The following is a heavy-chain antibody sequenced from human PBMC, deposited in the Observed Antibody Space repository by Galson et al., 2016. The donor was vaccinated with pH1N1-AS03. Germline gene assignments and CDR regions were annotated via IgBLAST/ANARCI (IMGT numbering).Heavy chain of an antibody. CDR1: GGSFSDYF. J-gene: IGHJ3*02. D-gene: IGHD5-24*01. CDR2: IHHIGGA. CDR3: ARIHPELPDI. V-gene: IGHV4-34*01. Sequence: SETLSLTCAVYGGSFSDYFWAWIRQPPGMGLEWIGDIHHIGGANYNPSLKSRVTLSADRSKNQFSLKLYSVTAADPAVYYCARIHPELPDIWGQGTLVNV.